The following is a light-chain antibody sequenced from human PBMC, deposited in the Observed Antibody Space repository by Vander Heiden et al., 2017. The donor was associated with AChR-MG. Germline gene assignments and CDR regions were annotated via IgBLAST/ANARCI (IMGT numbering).Light chain of an antibody. CDR2: DVS. CDR3: SSYTSSSTLV. CDR1: GSVVVCYIY. V-gene: IGLV2-14*03. J-gene: IGLJ3*02. Sequence: QSALSQPASVCGSPGQSITISCPGPGSVVVCYIYVSWYHQHTGKAPKLMIYDVSNRPSGVSNRFSCSKSGNAASLTISGLQAEDEADYYCSSYTSSSTLVFGGGTKLTVL.